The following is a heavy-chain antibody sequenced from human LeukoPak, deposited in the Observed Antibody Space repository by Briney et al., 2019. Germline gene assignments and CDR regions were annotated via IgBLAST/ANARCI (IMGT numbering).Heavy chain of an antibody. Sequence: SVKVSCKASVTTCSIYTSSCVRQAPGQGLEWMGGIIPIFGTANYAQKFQGRVTITADESTSTAYMALSSLRSEDTAEYYCLRFSGYYYGYRGQGNLVTVSS. V-gene: IGHV1-69*01. J-gene: IGHJ4*02. CDR2: IIPIFGTA. D-gene: IGHD3-22*01. CDR3: LRFSGYYYGY. CDR1: VTTCSIYT.